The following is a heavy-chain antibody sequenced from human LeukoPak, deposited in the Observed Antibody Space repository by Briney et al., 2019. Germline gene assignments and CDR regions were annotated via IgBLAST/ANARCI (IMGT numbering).Heavy chain of an antibody. Sequence: SETLSLTCTVSGGSISSSSYYWGWIRQPPGKGLEWIGSIYYSGSTYYNPSLKSRVTISVDTSKNQFSLKLSSVTAADTAVYYCASVRENPDVTPGIAVAGTGYWGQGTLVTVSS. CDR2: IYYSGST. D-gene: IGHD6-19*01. CDR1: GGSISSSSYY. V-gene: IGHV4-39*07. CDR3: ASVRENPDVTPGIAVAGTGY. J-gene: IGHJ4*02.